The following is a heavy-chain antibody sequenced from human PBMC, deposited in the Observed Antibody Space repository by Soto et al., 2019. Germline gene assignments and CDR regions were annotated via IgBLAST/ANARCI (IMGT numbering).Heavy chain of an antibody. CDR1: GSTFSSYA. V-gene: IGHV1-69*06. D-gene: IGHD6-19*01. J-gene: IGHJ4*02. CDR2: VIPIFGTA. CDR3: AGGRGYSSGWYLDY. Sequence: QVQLVQSGAEVKKPGSSVKVSCKASGSTFSSYAISWVRQAPGQGLEWMGGVIPIFGTANYAQKFQGRVTITADKSTSTAYMELSSLRSEVTAVYYCAGGRGYSSGWYLDYWGQGTLVTVSS.